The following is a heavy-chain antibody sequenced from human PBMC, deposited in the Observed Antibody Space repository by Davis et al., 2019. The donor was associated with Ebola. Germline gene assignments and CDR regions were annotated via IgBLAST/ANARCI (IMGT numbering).Heavy chain of an antibody. CDR2: TYYRSKWYN. Sequence: SQTLSLTCAISGDSLSTNSAAWHWIRQSPSRGLEWLGRTYYRSKWYNDYAVSVKSRITINPDTSKNQFSLQLNSVTPEDTAVYYCARDHHYYYGMDVWGQGTTVVVSS. V-gene: IGHV6-1*01. CDR3: ARDHHYYYGMDV. CDR1: GDSLSTNSAA. J-gene: IGHJ6*02.